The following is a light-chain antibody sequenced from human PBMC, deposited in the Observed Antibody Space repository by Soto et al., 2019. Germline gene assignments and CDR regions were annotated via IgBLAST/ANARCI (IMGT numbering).Light chain of an antibody. J-gene: IGLJ3*02. CDR1: SSNIGSNY. CDR3: AAWDDSLSGRV. Sequence: QSVLTQPPSASGTLGQRVTISCSGSSSNIGSNYVYWYQQLPGTAPKLLIYRNNQRPSGVPDRFSGSKSGTSASLAISGLRSEDEADYYCAAWDDSLSGRVFGGGTKVTVL. CDR2: RNN. V-gene: IGLV1-47*01.